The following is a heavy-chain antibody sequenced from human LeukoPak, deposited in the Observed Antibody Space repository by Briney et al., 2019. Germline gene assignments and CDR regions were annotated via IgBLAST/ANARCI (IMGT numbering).Heavy chain of an antibody. Sequence: PSETLSLTCAVSGYSISSGYYWGWIRQPPGKGLEWIGSIYHSGSTYYNPSLKSRVTISVDTSKNQFSLKLSSVTAADTAVYYCARRGSGDYWGQGTLVTVPS. CDR3: ARRGSGDY. CDR2: IYHSGST. D-gene: IGHD3-10*01. J-gene: IGHJ4*02. CDR1: GYSISSGYY. V-gene: IGHV4-38-2*01.